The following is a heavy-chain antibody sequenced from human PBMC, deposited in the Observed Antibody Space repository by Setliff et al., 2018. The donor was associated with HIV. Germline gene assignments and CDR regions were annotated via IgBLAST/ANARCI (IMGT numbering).Heavy chain of an antibody. V-gene: IGHV1-18*04. CDR3: VRGYYYDKTGYGTFDI. CDR2: MSAYSGDT. D-gene: IGHD3-22*01. CDR1: GYTFTAYG. Sequence: VKVSCKASGYTFTAYGITWVRQAPGQGLEWMGWMSAYSGDTKYAQKIQGRVNMTRDTSTDTAYVELRSLRFDDTALYYCVRGYYYDKTGYGTFDIWGQGTVVTVSS. J-gene: IGHJ3*02.